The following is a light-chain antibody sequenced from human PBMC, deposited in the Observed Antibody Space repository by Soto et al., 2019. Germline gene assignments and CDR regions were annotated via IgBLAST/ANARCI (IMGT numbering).Light chain of an antibody. V-gene: IGLV2-8*01. CDR2: EVS. J-gene: IGLJ2*01. CDR3: RSYAGSNNNVV. CDR1: SSDVGGYNY. Sequence: QSVLTQPPSASGSPGQSVTISCTGTSSDVGGYNYVSWYQQHPGKAPKLMIYEVSKRPSGVPDRFSGSKSGNTASLTVSGLQAEDEADYYCRSYAGSNNNVVFGRGTKLTVL.